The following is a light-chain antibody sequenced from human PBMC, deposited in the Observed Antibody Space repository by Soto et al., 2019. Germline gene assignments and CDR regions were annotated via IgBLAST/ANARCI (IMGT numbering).Light chain of an antibody. Sequence: EIVLTQSPGTLSLSPGERATLSCGASQSVSRYLAWYQHKPGQAPSLLIYGASTRATGIPVRSSGSGSGTDVTLTISRLEREDFAVYYCQQYCSSPPGTFGQGTKVDLK. CDR2: GAS. CDR3: QQYCSSPPGT. J-gene: IGKJ2*01. V-gene: IGKV3-20*01. CDR1: QSVSRY.